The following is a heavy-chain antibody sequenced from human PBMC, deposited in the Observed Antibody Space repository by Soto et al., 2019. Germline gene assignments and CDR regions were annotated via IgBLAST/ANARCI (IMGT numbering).Heavy chain of an antibody. J-gene: IGHJ4*02. CDR3: ARQGHSMIVAADLGTIDY. CDR1: GGSISTSTYY. D-gene: IGHD3-22*01. Sequence: QLQLQESGPGLVKPSETLSLTCTVSGGSISTSTYYWGWIRQPPGKGLEWIGTIHYSGHTYFSPSLKSRVTISVDTSKTQFSLNLSSVTAADTAVYYCARQGHSMIVAADLGTIDYWGQGTLVTVSS. V-gene: IGHV4-39*01. CDR2: IHYSGHT.